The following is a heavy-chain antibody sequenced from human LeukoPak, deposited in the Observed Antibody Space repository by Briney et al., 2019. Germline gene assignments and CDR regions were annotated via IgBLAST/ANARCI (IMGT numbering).Heavy chain of an antibody. J-gene: IGHJ5*02. D-gene: IGHD4-23*01. CDR2: IYNSGGT. Sequence: KPSETLSLTCTFSGGSISSYYWSWIRQPPGKGLEWIGNIYNSGGTNYNPSLKSRVTTSVDTSKNQFSLKLTSVTAADTAVYYCARYRGNSNGGFDPWGQGTLVTVSS. CDR3: ARYRGNSNGGFDP. V-gene: IGHV4-59*01. CDR1: GGSISSYY.